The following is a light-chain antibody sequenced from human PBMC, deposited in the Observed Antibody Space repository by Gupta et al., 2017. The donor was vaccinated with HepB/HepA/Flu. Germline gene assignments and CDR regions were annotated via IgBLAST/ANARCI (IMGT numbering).Light chain of an antibody. V-gene: IGLV2-14*03. CDR3: TSYTSSSTLV. CDR1: SSDVGAYNY. J-gene: IGLJ2*01. Sequence: QSALTQPASVSGSPGQSITISCTGTSSDVGAYNYVSWYQQQPGKAPKLMIYDVINRPSGVSNRFSGSKSGNTASLTISGLQAEDEADYYCTSYTSSSTLVFGGGTKLTVL. CDR2: DVI.